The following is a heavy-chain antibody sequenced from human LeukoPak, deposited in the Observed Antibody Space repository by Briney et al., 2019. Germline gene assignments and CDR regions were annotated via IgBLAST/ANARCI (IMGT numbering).Heavy chain of an antibody. V-gene: IGHV1-18*01. J-gene: IGHJ6*03. D-gene: IGHD1-14*01. CDR2: ISAYNGNT. CDR3: ARVPVVADCMDV. CDR1: GGTFSSYG. Sequence: ASVKVSCKASGGTFSSYGISWVRQAPGQGLEWMGWISAYNGNTNYAQKLQGRVTMTTDTSTSTAYMELRSLRSDDTAVYYCARVPVVADCMDVWGKGATVTVSS.